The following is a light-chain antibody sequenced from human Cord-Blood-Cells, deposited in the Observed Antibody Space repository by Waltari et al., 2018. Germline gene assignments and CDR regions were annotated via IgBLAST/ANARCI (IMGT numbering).Light chain of an antibody. CDR1: SSDVGGYNY. CDR2: DVS. CDR3: SSYTSSSTLV. Sequence: QSALTQPASVSGSPGQSITISCTGTSSDVGGYNYVSWYQQHPGKAPQLMIYDVSNRPSGVSNRFSGSKSGNTASLTSSGLQAKDEADYYCSSYTSSSTLVFGGGTKLTVL. J-gene: IGLJ2*01. V-gene: IGLV2-14*01.